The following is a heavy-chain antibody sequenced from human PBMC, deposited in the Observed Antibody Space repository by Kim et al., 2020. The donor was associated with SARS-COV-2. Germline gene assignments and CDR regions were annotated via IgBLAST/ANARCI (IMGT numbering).Heavy chain of an antibody. CDR3: ARAVNFDY. CDR2: RGIT. Sequence: RGITNYNPSLKSRVTISLDKSKNEFSLNLYSVTAADTAVYYCARAVNFDYWGQGALVTVSS. V-gene: IGHV4-59*01. D-gene: IGHD6-19*01. J-gene: IGHJ4*02.